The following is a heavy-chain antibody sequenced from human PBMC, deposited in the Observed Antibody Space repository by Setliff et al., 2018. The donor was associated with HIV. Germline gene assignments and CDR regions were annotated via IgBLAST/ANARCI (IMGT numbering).Heavy chain of an antibody. J-gene: IGHJ4*02. CDR1: GGSISSNSYY. CDR2: IFYSGRS. V-gene: IGHV4-39*07. D-gene: IGHD6-13*01. Sequence: PSETLSLTCTVSGGSISSNSYYWGWIRQPPGKGLEWIGSIFYSGRSTYNPSLRSRVTISVDTSKNQFSLRLSSVTAADTAVYYCAAASSWDPLLDYWGQGTLVTVSS. CDR3: AAASSWDPLLDY.